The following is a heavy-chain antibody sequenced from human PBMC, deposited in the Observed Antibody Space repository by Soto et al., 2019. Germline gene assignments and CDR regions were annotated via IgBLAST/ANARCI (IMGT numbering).Heavy chain of an antibody. V-gene: IGHV3-30-3*01. CDR2: ISYDGSNK. CDR1: GFTFSSYA. Sequence: QVQLVESGGGVVQPGRSLRLSCAASGFTFSSYAMHWVRQAPGKGLEWVAVISYDGSNKYYADSVKGRFTISRDNSKNRLYLQMNSVRAEDTAVYYCARAPGSSGPFGPWGQGTLGTGSS. D-gene: IGHD3-22*01. J-gene: IGHJ5*02. CDR3: ARAPGSSGPFGP.